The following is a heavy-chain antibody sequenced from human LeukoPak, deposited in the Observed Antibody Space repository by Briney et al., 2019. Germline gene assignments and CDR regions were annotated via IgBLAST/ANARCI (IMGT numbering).Heavy chain of an antibody. J-gene: IGHJ4*02. V-gene: IGHV4-39*01. CDR1: GGSISSSSYY. CDR3: ARQVVAVAGTGYFDY. Sequence: TASETLSLTCTVSGGSISSSSYYWGWIRQPPGKGLEWIGSIYYSGSTYYNASLKSRGTISVDTSKNQFSLKLNSVTAADTAVYFCARQVVAVAGTGYFDYWGQGTLVTVSS. D-gene: IGHD6-19*01. CDR2: IYYSGST.